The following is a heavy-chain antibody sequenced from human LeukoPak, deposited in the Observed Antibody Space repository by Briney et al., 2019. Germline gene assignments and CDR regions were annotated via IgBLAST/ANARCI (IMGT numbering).Heavy chain of an antibody. CDR1: GGSISSYY. Sequence: SETLSLTCTVSGGSISSYYWSWIRHPAGKGLEWIGRIYTSGSTNYNPSLKSRVTMSVDTSKNQFSLKLSSVTAADTAVYYCARRKSYRYEGPDYFDYWGQGTLVTDSS. V-gene: IGHV4-4*07. D-gene: IGHD3-16*02. J-gene: IGHJ4*02. CDR2: IYTSGST. CDR3: ARRKSYRYEGPDYFDY.